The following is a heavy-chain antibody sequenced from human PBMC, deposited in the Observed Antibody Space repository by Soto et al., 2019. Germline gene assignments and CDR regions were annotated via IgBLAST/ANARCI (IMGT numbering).Heavy chain of an antibody. J-gene: IGHJ4*02. CDR2: ISGSGGGT. Sequence: GGSLRLSCAASGFTFSSYAMSWVRQAPGKGLEWVSTISGSGGGTYYADSMKGRFTISRDNSKNTLYLQLDSLRPEDTAVYYCATWQGSLNFHYWGQGTLVTVSS. CDR1: GFTFSSYA. V-gene: IGHV3-23*01. CDR3: ATWQGSLNFHY.